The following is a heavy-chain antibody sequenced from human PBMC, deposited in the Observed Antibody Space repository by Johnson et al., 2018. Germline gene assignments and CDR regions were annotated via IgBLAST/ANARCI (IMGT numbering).Heavy chain of an antibody. D-gene: IGHD4-17*01. Sequence: QVQLVESGAEVKKPGSSVKVSCKASGGTFSSYAISWVRQAPGQGLEWMGGIIPIFGTANYAQKFQGRVTITADESTSTAYMERSSLRSEDTAVYYCARGASWSGDDYYYGMDVWGQWTTVTVSS. CDR3: ARGASWSGDDYYYGMDV. CDR2: IIPIFGTA. CDR1: GGTFSSYA. J-gene: IGHJ6*02. V-gene: IGHV1-69*01.